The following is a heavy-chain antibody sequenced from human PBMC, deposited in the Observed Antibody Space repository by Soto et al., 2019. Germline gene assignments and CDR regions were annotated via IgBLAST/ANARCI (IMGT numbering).Heavy chain of an antibody. CDR2: IYPGDSDT. J-gene: IGHJ4*02. Sequence: GASLKISCKGSGYIFTSYCIHWVRQMPWKELEWMGIIYPGDSDTRYSPSFQGHVTISADSSSSTAYLQWSSLKASDTAMYYCARGDFTGIAAAGRGIYWGQGKQVTV. CDR3: ARGDFTGIAAAGRGIY. V-gene: IGHV5-51*01. CDR1: GYIFTSYC. D-gene: IGHD6-13*01.